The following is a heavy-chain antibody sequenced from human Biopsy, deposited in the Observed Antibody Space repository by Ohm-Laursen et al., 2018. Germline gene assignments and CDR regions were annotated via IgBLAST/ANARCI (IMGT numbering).Heavy chain of an antibody. CDR3: AKHGSGWTGDDAFHI. J-gene: IGHJ3*02. V-gene: IGHV4-59*08. Sequence: SETLSLTCTASGGRISDSCWSWIPPAPGKGLEWIGYISYSRDTNYNPPIKVRITISVDTAKTQFSLKLTSVTAADTAVYYCAKHGSGWTGDDAFHIWGQGTMVTVSS. CDR1: GGRISDSC. D-gene: IGHD6-19*01. CDR2: ISYSRDT.